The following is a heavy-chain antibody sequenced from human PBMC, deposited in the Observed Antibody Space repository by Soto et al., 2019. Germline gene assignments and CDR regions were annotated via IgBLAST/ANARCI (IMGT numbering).Heavy chain of an antibody. CDR1: GGSVSSGSYY. Sequence: ETLSLTCTVSGGSVSSGSYYWSWIRQPPGKGLEWIGYIYYSGSTNYNPSLKSRVTISVDTSKNQFSLKLSSVTAADTAVYYCARAALRSGNAFDIWGQGTMVTVSS. J-gene: IGHJ3*02. CDR2: IYYSGST. D-gene: IGHD5-12*01. V-gene: IGHV4-61*01. CDR3: ARAALRSGNAFDI.